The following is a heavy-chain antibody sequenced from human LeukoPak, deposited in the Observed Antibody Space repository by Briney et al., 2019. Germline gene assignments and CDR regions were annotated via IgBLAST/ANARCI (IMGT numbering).Heavy chain of an antibody. J-gene: IGHJ4*02. CDR2: ISSSGTYT. V-gene: IGHV3-21*01. CDR3: ARDQAEEWLLSRYFDH. CDR1: GFDFSSFN. Sequence: GGSLRLSCFASGFDFSSFNMNWVRQAPGKGLEWVSSISSSGTYTYFADSLRGRVSISRDNARNSLYLQMDSLSAEDTAVYYCARDQAEEWLLSRYFDHWGQGALVTVSS. D-gene: IGHD3-3*01.